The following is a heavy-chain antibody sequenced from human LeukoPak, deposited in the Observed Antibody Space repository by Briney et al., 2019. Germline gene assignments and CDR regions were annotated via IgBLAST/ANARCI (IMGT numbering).Heavy chain of an antibody. J-gene: IGHJ4*02. D-gene: IGHD4-11*01. CDR1: GGSISGSTYY. V-gene: IGHV4-39*01. CDR2: IYYSGTT. CDR3: ARQKTTVDY. Sequence: PSETLSLTCIVSGGSISGSTYYWVWIRQPPGKGLEWIATIYYSGTTYYNPSLKSQVTISVDTSKNQFSLKLSSVTAADTAVYYCARQKTTVDYWGQGTLVTVSS.